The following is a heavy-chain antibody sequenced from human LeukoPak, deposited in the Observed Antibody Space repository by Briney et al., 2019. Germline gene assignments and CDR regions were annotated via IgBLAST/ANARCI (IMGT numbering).Heavy chain of an antibody. D-gene: IGHD2-2*01. CDR1: GFTFSSYA. Sequence: GGSLRLSCAASGFTFSSYAMHWVRQAPGKGLEWVAVISYDGSNKYYADSVKGQFTISRDNSKNTLYLQMNSLRAEDTAVYYCARGGCSSTSCLLDYWGQGTLVTVSS. J-gene: IGHJ4*02. CDR3: ARGGCSSTSCLLDY. CDR2: ISYDGSNK. V-gene: IGHV3-30*04.